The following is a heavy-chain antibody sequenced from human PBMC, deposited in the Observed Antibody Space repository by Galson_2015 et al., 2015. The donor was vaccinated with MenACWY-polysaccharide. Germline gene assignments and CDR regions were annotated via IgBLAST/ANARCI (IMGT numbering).Heavy chain of an antibody. V-gene: IGHV3-30*02. D-gene: IGHD4-11*01. J-gene: IGHJ6*02. CDR3: AKGRMTTYGVEV. CDR1: GFTFSSYG. Sequence: SLRLSCAASGFTFSSYGMHWVRQAPGKGLEWVALTRSDGSDKYYGESVKGRFTISRDNSKNTLSLQMDSLRAEDTAVYYCAKGRMTTYGVEVWGQGTTVTVSS. CDR2: TRSDGSDK.